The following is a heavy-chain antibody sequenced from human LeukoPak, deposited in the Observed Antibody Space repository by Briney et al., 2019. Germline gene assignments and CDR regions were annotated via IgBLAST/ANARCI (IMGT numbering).Heavy chain of an antibody. Sequence: GGSLRLSCAASGFTFSSYAMTWLRQAPGKGLEWVSSISAGGGSTYYADSVKGRLTISRDNAKKSLFLQMNSLRAEDTAVYYCAIYYDSSGSIDHWGQGTLVTVSS. J-gene: IGHJ4*02. CDR1: GFTFSSYA. D-gene: IGHD3-22*01. V-gene: IGHV3-23*01. CDR3: AIYYDSSGSIDH. CDR2: ISAGGGST.